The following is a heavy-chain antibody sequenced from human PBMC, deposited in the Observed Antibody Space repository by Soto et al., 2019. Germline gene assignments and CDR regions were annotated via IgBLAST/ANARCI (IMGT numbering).Heavy chain of an antibody. V-gene: IGHV1-2*04. Sequence: GASVKVSCKASGYTFTGYYMHWVRQAPGQGIERMGWITPNRGGTNYAQKFQGWVTMTRDTSISTAYMELSRLRSDDTAVYYCARDGGILGYCSGGSCYEAASYGMDVWGQGTTVTVSS. CDR1: GYTFTGYY. D-gene: IGHD2-15*01. CDR2: ITPNRGGT. J-gene: IGHJ6*02. CDR3: ARDGGILGYCSGGSCYEAASYGMDV.